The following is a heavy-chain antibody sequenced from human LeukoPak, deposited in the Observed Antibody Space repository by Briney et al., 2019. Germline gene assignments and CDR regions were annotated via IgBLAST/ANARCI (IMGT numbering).Heavy chain of an antibody. D-gene: IGHD3-3*01. Sequence: PGGSLRLSCAASGFTFSSYAMSWVRQAPGKGLEWVSAISGSGGSTYYADSVKGRFTISRDNSKNTLYLQMNSLRAEDTAVYYCAKDSPRFLEWLSGRYHYMDVWGKGTTVTVSS. J-gene: IGHJ6*03. CDR1: GFTFSSYA. V-gene: IGHV3-23*01. CDR3: AKDSPRFLEWLSGRYHYMDV. CDR2: ISGSGGST.